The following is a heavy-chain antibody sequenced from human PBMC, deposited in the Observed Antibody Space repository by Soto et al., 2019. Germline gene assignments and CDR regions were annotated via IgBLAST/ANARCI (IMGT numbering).Heavy chain of an antibody. CDR1: GDTFTNFD. CDR2: MRANSGDR. J-gene: IGHJ4*02. D-gene: IGHD4-17*01. Sequence: QVQLVQSGAEVKKPGASVKVSCKPSGDTFTNFDLNWVRQAAGKGLEWLGWMRANSGDRGHAQKFRGRVSLTRDTSMSTAYTELSSRRAEDTAVYYCARDIHGQGFTVWGQGTLVIVSS. V-gene: IGHV1-8*01. CDR3: ARDIHGQGFTV.